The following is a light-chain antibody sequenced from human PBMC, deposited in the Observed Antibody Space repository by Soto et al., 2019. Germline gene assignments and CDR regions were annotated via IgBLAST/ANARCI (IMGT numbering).Light chain of an antibody. CDR1: SSNIGADYG. CDR2: DNN. Sequence: QAVVTQPPSVSGAPGQRVTISCTGSSSNIGADYGVHWYQQLPGRAPKLLIYDNNNRPSGVPDRFSGSKSDTSASLAITGLQADDEADYYCQSYYTSLRDWNWVFGGGTKLPV. V-gene: IGLV1-40*01. CDR3: QSYYTSLRDWNWV. J-gene: IGLJ3*02.